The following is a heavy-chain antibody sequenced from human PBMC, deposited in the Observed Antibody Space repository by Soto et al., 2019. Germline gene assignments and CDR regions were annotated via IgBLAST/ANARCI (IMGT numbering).Heavy chain of an antibody. CDR3: ARGRDYDSSGYYFLAY. CDR1: GGSVTGGTYY. J-gene: IGHJ4*02. CDR2: IYYTGST. V-gene: IGHV4-61*01. Sequence: KTSETLSLTCTVSGGSVTGGTYYWTWIRQPPGKGLEWIGYIYYTGSTNYNLSLKSRVSISLDTSKNQFSLRLSSVTAADTAMYYCARGRDYDSSGYYFLAYWGQGTQVTVSS. D-gene: IGHD3-22*01.